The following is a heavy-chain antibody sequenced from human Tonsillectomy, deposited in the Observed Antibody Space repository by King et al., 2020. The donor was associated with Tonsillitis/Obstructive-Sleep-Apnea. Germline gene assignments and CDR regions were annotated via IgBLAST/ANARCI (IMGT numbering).Heavy chain of an antibody. CDR3: ARQSLGYCSTTSCRIVDY. J-gene: IGHJ4*02. Sequence: DVQLVESGGGLVQPGGSLTLSCAASGFTFSSHWMHWVRQAPGKGLVWVSRINNDGSSTSYAGSVKGRFTISRDNAKNTLYLQMNSLRAEDTAVYYCARQSLGYCSTTSCRIVDYRGQGALVTVSS. CDR2: INNDGSST. V-gene: IGHV3-74*01. D-gene: IGHD2-2*01. CDR1: GFTFSSHW.